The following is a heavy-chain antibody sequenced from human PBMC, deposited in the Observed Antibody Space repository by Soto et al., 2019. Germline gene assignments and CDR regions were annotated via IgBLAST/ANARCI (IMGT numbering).Heavy chain of an antibody. Sequence: QVQLQESGPGLVKPSQTLSLTCTVSGGSISSGGYYWSWIRQHPGKGLEWIGYIYYSGSTYYNPSLTSRXXIXVXXSKNQFSLKLSSVTAADTAVYYCARAGTHTDHFDYWGQGTLVTVSS. D-gene: IGHD1-1*01. CDR2: IYYSGST. V-gene: IGHV4-31*03. J-gene: IGHJ4*02. CDR1: GGSISSGGYY. CDR3: ARAGTHTDHFDY.